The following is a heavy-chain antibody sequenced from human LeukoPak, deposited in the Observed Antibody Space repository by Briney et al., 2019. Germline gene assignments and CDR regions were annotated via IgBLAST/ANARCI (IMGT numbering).Heavy chain of an antibody. CDR3: ATRGDDAFYFDY. J-gene: IGHJ4*02. V-gene: IGHV3-21*01. D-gene: IGHD1-1*01. Sequence: GGSLRLSCAASGFTFSSYAMNWVRQAPGKGLEWVSSISSGSIYIDYADSVKGRFTISRDNAKNSLYLQMNSLRAEDTAVYYCATRGDDAFYFDYWGQGTPVTVSS. CDR2: ISSGSIYI. CDR1: GFTFSSYA.